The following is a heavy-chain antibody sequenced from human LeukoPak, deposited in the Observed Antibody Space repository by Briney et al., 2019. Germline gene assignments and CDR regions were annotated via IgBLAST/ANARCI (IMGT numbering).Heavy chain of an antibody. CDR2: IYYGVTT. D-gene: IGHD3-10*01. V-gene: IGHV4-39*02. CDR1: GVSISSSTYY. Sequence: SETLSLTCAVSGVSISSSTYYWAWIRQPPGKGLEWIGSIYYGVTTYYNPPLKSRVTISVDTSKNHFSLKLSSVTAADTAVYYCARSLNLDTYGSGSYYSNWGQGTLVTVSS. CDR3: ARSLNLDTYGSGSYYSN. J-gene: IGHJ4*02.